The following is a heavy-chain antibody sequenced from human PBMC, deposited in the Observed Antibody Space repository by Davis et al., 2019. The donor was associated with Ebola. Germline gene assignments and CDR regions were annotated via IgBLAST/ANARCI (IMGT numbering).Heavy chain of an antibody. CDR3: ARGNYGDYIVLYYYNMDV. CDR1: GASTNNYS. V-gene: IGHV4-59*01. Sequence: SQTLSPTCPVSGASTNNYSWSWIRQPPGKGLEWIGYIHYLGNTNYNPSPKSRVTMSVDKSKNQFSLKLSSVTAADTAVYYCARGNYGDYIVLYYYNMDVWGQGTTVTVSS. J-gene: IGHJ6*02. D-gene: IGHD4-17*01. CDR2: IHYLGNT.